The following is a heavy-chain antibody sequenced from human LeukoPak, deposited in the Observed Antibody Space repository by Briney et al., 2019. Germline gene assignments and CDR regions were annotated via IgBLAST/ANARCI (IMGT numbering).Heavy chain of an antibody. D-gene: IGHD1-14*01. CDR3: ARTLPGGVVDY. CDR2: MNPNSANT. CDR1: GYTFTSYD. Sequence: ASVKVSCKASGYTFTSYDINWVRQATGQGLEWMGWMNPNSANTGYAQKFQGRVTISRDTSKSTAYMELSSLRSGDTAVHYCARTLPGGVVDYWGQGTLVTVSS. J-gene: IGHJ4*02. V-gene: IGHV1-8*03.